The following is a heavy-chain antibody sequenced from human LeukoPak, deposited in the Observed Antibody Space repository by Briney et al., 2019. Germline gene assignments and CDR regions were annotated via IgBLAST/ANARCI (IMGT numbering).Heavy chain of an antibody. V-gene: IGHV4-39*01. J-gene: IGHJ6*03. CDR2: IYYSGST. Sequence: KPSETLSLTCTVSGGSISSSSYYWGWIRQPPGKGLEWIGSIYYSGSTYYNPSLKSRVTISVDTSKNQFSLKLSSVTAADTAVYYCARQGHYYYYMDVWGKGTTVTVSS. CDR3: ARQGHYYYYMDV. CDR1: GGSISSSSYY.